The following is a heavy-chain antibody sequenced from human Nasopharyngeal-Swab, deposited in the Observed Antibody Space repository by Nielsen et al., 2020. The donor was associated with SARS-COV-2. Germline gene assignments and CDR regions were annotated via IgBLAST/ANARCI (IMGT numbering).Heavy chain of an antibody. V-gene: IGHV3-7*03. J-gene: IGHJ6*02. D-gene: IGHD3-3*02. Sequence: GESLKISCAASGFTFSSLWMSWVRQVPGKRLEWVADINPDGSEKFYVDSVKGRFTISRDNAKNSMSLQMNSLRDEDTAVYYCARDVAFGTYGMDVWGRGTTVTVSS. CDR1: GFTFSSLW. CDR2: INPDGSEK. CDR3: ARDVAFGTYGMDV.